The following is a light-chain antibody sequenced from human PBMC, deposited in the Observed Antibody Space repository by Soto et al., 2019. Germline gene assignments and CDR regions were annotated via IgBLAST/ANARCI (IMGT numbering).Light chain of an antibody. CDR3: QQVHTWPLT. J-gene: IGKJ2*01. CDR1: QSISTE. CDR2: SAS. V-gene: IGKV3-15*01. Sequence: EIAMTQSPATLSVSPGERATLSCRASQSISTELAWYQQIPGQPPRLLIYSASTRATGVPARFTGSVSGSEFTLTISGLQSEDFAIYYCQQVHTWPLTFGQGTRLEI.